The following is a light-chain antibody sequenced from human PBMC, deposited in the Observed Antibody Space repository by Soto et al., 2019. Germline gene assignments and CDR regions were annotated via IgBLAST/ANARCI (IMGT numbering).Light chain of an antibody. V-gene: IGKV3-15*01. CDR3: QQYDSWHPTP. CDR1: HSFNNN. CDR2: LAS. Sequence: EVVMTQSPETLSVSPGERATLSCRASHSFNNNLDWYQQKPGQSPRLLFYLASTRAPGIPARFSAGGSGTEFTLTMSSLHSDDFAVYYCQQYDSWHPTPFAQGTRLEI. J-gene: IGKJ5*01.